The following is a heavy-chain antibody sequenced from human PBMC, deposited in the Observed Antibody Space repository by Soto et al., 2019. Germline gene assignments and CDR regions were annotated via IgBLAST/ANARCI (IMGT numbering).Heavy chain of an antibody. V-gene: IGHV3-33*01. CDR2: IWYDGSNK. CDR1: GFTFSSYG. D-gene: IGHD3-16*01. Sequence: GGSLRLSCAASGFTFSSYGMHWVRQAPGKGLEWVAVIWYDGSNKYYADSVKGRFTISRDSAQNSLFLQMNSLRGDDTAVYYCARDWGAPGRGSALGYYYHFGMDVWGQGTTVTVS. CDR3: ARDWGAPGRGSALGYYYHFGMDV. J-gene: IGHJ6*02.